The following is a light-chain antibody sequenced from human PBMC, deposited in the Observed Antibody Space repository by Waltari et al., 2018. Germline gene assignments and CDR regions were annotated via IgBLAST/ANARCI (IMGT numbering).Light chain of an antibody. J-gene: IGLJ1*01. V-gene: IGLV2-14*01. CDR2: GVS. CDR3: SSYASSTTRV. CDR1: SRDVGGYNY. Sequence: QSAMTQPASVSRSPRQSITISCNAPSRDVGGYNYVTWYHQHLGKAPKLMIYGVSNRPSGVSARFSGSKSGNTASLTISGLQAEDEADYYCSSYASSTTRVFGSGTKVTVL.